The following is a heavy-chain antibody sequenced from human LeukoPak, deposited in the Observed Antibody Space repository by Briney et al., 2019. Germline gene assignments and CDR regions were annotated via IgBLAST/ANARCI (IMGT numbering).Heavy chain of an antibody. CDR3: VKESDEYSSSSSDY. J-gene: IGHJ4*02. CDR2: ISYTGNTK. D-gene: IGHD6-6*01. CDR1: GFTFNNYG. V-gene: IGHV3-30*18. Sequence: PGGSLRLSCAASGFTFNNYGMQWVRQAPGKGLEWVAVISYTGNTKYYVGSVKGRFTISRDNSKNTLYLQMNSLRAEDTAVYYCVKESDEYSSSSSDYWGQGTLVTVSS.